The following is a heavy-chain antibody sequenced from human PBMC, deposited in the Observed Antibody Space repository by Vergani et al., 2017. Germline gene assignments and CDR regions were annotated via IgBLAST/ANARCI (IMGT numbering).Heavy chain of an antibody. V-gene: IGHV4-34*01. CDR1: GGSFSGYY. CDR3: ARDLRGWYATAHDY. Sequence: QVQLPQWGAGLLKPSETLSLTCAVYGGSFSGYYWSWIRQPPGKGLEWIGEINHSGSTNYNPSLKSRVTISVDTSKNQFSLKLSSVTAADTAVYYCARDLRGWYATAHDYWGQGTLVTVSS. D-gene: IGHD6-19*01. CDR2: INHSGST. J-gene: IGHJ4*02.